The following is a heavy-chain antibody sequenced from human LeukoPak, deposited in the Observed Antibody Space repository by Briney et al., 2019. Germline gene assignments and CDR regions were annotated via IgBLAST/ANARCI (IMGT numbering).Heavy chain of an antibody. CDR2: ISSGSSAI. CDR1: GFTFTTYS. CDR3: ARDSYGSGSHVEESWFDP. V-gene: IGHV3-21*01. D-gene: IGHD3-10*01. J-gene: IGHJ5*02. Sequence: PGGSPRLSCEASGFTFTTYSMTWVRQAPGKGLEWVSIISSGSSAIFSADALKGRFTISRDDAKNLLYLDMNSLRAEDTAVYYCARDSYGSGSHVEESWFDPWGQGTLVTVSS.